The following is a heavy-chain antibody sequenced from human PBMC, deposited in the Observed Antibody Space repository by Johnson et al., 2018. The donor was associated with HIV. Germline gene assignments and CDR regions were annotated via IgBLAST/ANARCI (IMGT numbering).Heavy chain of an antibody. CDR3: AREGTEDGDYVDMNAFDM. CDR2: IRHDGSHK. D-gene: IGHD4-17*01. J-gene: IGHJ3*02. CDR1: RFTFRSYG. V-gene: IGHV3-30*02. Sequence: QVQLMESGGGVVQPGGSLRLSCAASRFTFRSYGMHWVRQAPGKGLQWVALIRHDGSHKSYADSVKGRFTISRDKSKNTLYLQMNRLRAEDTAVYYCAREGTEDGDYVDMNAFDMWGQGTMVTVSS.